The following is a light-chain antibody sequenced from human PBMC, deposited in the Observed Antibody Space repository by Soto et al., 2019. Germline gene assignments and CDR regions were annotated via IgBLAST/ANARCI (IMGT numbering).Light chain of an antibody. V-gene: IGLV2-14*01. CDR1: RSDVGDYNY. CDR3: SSYSSGSTLVV. Sequence: QSALTQPASVSGSPGQSITISCTGTRSDVGDYNYVSWYQQHPGKAPKVMIYDVSNRPSGVSNRFSGSKSGNTASLTISGLQAEDEADYYCSSYSSGSTLVVFGGGTKVTVL. CDR2: DVS. J-gene: IGLJ2*01.